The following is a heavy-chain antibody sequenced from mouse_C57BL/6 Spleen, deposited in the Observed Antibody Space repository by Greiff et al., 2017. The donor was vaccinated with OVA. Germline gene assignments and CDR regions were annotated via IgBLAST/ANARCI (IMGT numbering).Heavy chain of an antibody. CDR2: IYPGDGDP. J-gene: IGHJ1*03. CDR3: ARSGSSYWYFEV. D-gene: IGHD1-1*01. Sequence: QVQLKQSGAELVKPGASVKISCKASGYAFSSYWMNWVKQRPGKGLEWLGQIYPGDGDPNYNGTFKGKATLTADKSSSTADMQLSSLTSEDSADYFFARSGSSYWYFEVWGTGTTVTVSS. V-gene: IGHV1-80*01. CDR1: GYAFSSYW.